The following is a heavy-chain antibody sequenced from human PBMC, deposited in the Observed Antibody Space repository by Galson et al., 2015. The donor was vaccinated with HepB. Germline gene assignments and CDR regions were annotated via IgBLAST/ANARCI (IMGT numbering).Heavy chain of an antibody. V-gene: IGHV1-69*13. D-gene: IGHD3-22*01. CDR1: GGTFSSYA. CDR3: ARMDYYDSSGYFDY. Sequence: SVKVSCKASGGTFSSYAISWVRQAPGQGLEWVGGIIPIFGTANYAQKFQGRVTITADESTSTAYMELSSLRSEDTAVYYCARMDYYDSSGYFDYWGQGTLSPSPQ. J-gene: IGHJ4*02. CDR2: IIPIFGTA.